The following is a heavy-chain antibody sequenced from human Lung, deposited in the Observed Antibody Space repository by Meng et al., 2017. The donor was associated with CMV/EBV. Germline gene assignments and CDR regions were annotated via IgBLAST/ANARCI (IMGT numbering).Heavy chain of an antibody. CDR3: ARFDMDVEGYYGMDV. CDR2: ISNSGST. J-gene: IGHJ6*02. D-gene: IGHD2-15*01. CDR1: GGSISTYY. Sequence: SETLSLXCTVSGGSISTYYWNWLRQLPGKGLEWIGYISNSGSTDYNPSLKSRVTISVDTPKNQFSLKLTSVTAADTAVYYCARFDMDVEGYYGMDVWGQGTTVTVSS. V-gene: IGHV4-59*01.